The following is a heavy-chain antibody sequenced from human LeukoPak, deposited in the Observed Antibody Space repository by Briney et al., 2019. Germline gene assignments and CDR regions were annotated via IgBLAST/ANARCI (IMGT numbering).Heavy chain of an antibody. D-gene: IGHD3-10*01. V-gene: IGHV3-53*01. CDR2: IYSGGST. CDR3: ARDRGCYGSGSSEYYFDY. CDR1: GFTVSSNY. J-gene: IGHJ4*02. Sequence: PGGSLRLACAASGFTVSSNYMSWVRQAPGKGLEWVSVIYSGGSTYYADSVKGRFTISRDNSKNTLYLQMNSLRAEDTAVYYCARDRGCYGSGSSEYYFDYWGQGTLVTVSS.